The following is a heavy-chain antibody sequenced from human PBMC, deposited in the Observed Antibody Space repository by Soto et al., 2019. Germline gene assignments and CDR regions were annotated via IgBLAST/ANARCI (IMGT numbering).Heavy chain of an antibody. J-gene: IGHJ4*02. CDR2: ISYDGSNK. Sequence: PGGSLRLSCAASGFTFSSYAMHWVRQAPGKGLEWVAVISYDGSNKYYADSVKGRFTISRDNSKNTLYLQMNSLRAEDTAVYYCARDRLPDYYKQWLVGFDYWGQGTLVTVSS. CDR1: GFTFSSYA. V-gene: IGHV3-30-3*01. CDR3: ARDRLPDYYKQWLVGFDY. D-gene: IGHD6-19*01.